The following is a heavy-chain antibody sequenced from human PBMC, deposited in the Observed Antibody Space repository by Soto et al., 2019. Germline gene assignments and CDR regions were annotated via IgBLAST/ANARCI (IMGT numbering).Heavy chain of an antibody. CDR1: GYTFIGYY. CDR2: INPSTGGA. Sequence: QVQLVQSGAEVKKPEASVNISCKASGYTFIGYYMNWVRQAPGQGLEWMGWINPSTGGAHSAQKFQGWVTMTSDRSSSTAYVELRGLKSDDSAVYYCARASGRDYYYGMGVWGQGTTVIVSS. CDR3: ARASGRDYYYGMGV. J-gene: IGHJ6*02. V-gene: IGHV1-2*04.